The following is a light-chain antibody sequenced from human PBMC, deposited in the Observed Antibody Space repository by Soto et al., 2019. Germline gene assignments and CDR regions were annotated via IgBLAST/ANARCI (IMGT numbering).Light chain of an antibody. CDR3: QQRYSSIS. CDR2: AAS. CDR1: QSISNY. J-gene: IGKJ5*01. V-gene: IGKV1-39*01. Sequence: DIQMTQSPSSLSASVGDRVTITCRASQSISNYLNWYQQKPGKAPKLRIYAASSVQSGVPSRFSGSGSGTDFTLNISSLQPEDFATYYCQQRYSSISFGQGTRLQIK.